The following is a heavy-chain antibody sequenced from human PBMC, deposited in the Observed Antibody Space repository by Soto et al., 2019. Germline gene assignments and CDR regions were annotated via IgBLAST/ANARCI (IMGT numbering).Heavy chain of an antibody. CDR3: ARDLGLRFLEWLFDY. CDR2: ISYDGSNK. D-gene: IGHD3-3*01. Sequence: QVQLVESGGGVVQPGRSLRLSCAASGFTFSSSAMHWVRQAPGKGLEWVAVISYDGSNKYYADSVKGRFTISRDNSKNTLYLQMNSLRAEDTAVYYCARDLGLRFLEWLFDYWGQGTLVTVSS. J-gene: IGHJ4*02. CDR1: GFTFSSSA. V-gene: IGHV3-30-3*01.